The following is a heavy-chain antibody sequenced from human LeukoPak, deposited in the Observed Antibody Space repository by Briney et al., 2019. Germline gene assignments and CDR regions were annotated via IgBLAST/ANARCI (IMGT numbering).Heavy chain of an antibody. CDR3: ASWSLVRDGGPDY. J-gene: IGHJ4*02. CDR2: INHSGST. V-gene: IGHV4-34*01. CDR1: GGSFSGYY. D-gene: IGHD4-23*01. Sequence: SETLPLTCAVYGGSFSGYYWSWIRQPPGKGLEWIGEINHSGSTNYNPSLKSRVTISVDTSKNQFSLKLSSVTAADTAGYYCASWSLVRDGGPDYWGQGTLVTVSS.